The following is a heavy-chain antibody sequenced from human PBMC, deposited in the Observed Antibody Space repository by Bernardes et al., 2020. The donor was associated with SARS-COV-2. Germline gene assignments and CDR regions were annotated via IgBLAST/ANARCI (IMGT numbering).Heavy chain of an antibody. CDR2: ISYDGSHK. D-gene: IGHD3-16*01. CDR3: ARVGSGGALDY. V-gene: IGHV3-30*03. CDR1: GMPLGTYA. Sequence: GGSLRLSCVGSGMPLGTYAMHWVRQAPGNGLEWLAFISYDGSHKYYADSVKGRFTVSRDSSKNTLYLQIKSLGAEDTAVYYCARVGSGGALDYWGQGTLVTVSS. J-gene: IGHJ4*02.